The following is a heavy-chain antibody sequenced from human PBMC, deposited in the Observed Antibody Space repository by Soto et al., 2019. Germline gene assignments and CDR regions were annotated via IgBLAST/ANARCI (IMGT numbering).Heavy chain of an antibody. CDR2: APSRGSI. J-gene: IGHJ6*04. V-gene: IGHV4-30-4*08. CDR1: GGSISYEYYH. D-gene: IGHD3-10*01. CDR3: VREDDGGAREYSGVDV. Sequence: QVQLQQSGPGLVKPSQTLSLTCTVSGGSISYEYYHWTWIRQSPGKLLEWIGYAPSRGSIMYNPSFESRETISVDTSKNQFSIHLSSVTAADTAVYFGVREDDGGAREYSGVDVWGKGTKVTVSS.